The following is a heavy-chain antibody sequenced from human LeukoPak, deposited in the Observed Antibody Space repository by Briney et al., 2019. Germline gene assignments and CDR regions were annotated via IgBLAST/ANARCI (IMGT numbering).Heavy chain of an antibody. V-gene: IGHV3-53*01. Sequence: PGGSLRLSCAASGFTVSSNYMNWVRQAPGKGLEWVSIIYGGGSTNYADSVKGRFTISRDNSKTTLYLQMNSLTAEDTAVYYCARAGQWLAFDCWGQGTLVTVSS. CDR1: GFTVSSNY. CDR3: ARAGQWLAFDC. J-gene: IGHJ4*02. D-gene: IGHD6-19*01. CDR2: IYGGGST.